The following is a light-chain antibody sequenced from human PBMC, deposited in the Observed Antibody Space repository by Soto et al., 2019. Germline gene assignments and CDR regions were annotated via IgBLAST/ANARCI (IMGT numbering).Light chain of an antibody. CDR1: QGISSY. J-gene: IGKJ4*01. CDR2: AAS. CDR3: QQLNSYPLP. Sequence: DIQLTQSPSFLSASVGDRVTITCRASQGISSYLAWYQQKPGKAPKLLIYAASTLQSGVPSRFSGSGSGTEFTLTISSLQPEDCATYYCQQLNSYPLPFGGGTKVEIK. V-gene: IGKV1-9*01.